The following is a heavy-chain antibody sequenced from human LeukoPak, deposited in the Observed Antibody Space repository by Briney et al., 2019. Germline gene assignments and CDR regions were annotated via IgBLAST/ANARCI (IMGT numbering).Heavy chain of an antibody. CDR1: GFTFSSYG. CDR3: AKGTDYFDPLRPFDF. D-gene: IGHD3-22*01. CDR2: IWYDGSNK. V-gene: IGHV3-33*06. J-gene: IGHJ4*02. Sequence: GGSLRLSCAASGFTFSSYGMHWVRQAPGKGLEWMAVIWYDGSNKYYADSVKGRFTISRDNSKNTLYLQMNGLRAEDTAVYYCAKGTDYFDPLRPFDFWGQGTLVTVSS.